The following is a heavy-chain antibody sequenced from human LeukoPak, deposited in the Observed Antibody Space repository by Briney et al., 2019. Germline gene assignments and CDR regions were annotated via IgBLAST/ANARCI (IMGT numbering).Heavy chain of an antibody. CDR1: GGSISSSSYY. J-gene: IGHJ4*02. CDR3: ARQIGPLGPFDY. Sequence: SSETLSLTCTVCGGSISSSSYYWGWIRQPPGKGLERIGSIYYSGSTYYNPSLKSRVTISVDTSKNQFSLKLSSVTAADTAVYYCARQIGPLGPFDYWGQGTLVTVSS. V-gene: IGHV4-39*01. CDR2: IYYSGST. D-gene: IGHD1-26*01.